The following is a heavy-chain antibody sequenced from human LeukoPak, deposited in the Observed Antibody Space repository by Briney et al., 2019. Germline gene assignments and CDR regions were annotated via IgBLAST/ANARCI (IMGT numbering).Heavy chain of an antibody. CDR1: GFTFSSYT. CDR2: ISSSSSYI. J-gene: IGHJ3*02. CDR3: ARSGRGYDDAFDI. Sequence: GGSLRLSCAASGFTFSSYTMNWVRQAPGKGLEWVSSISSSSSYIYYADSVKGRFTISRDNAKNSVYLEMNSLRAEDTAVYYCARSGRGYDDAFDIWGQGTMVTVSS. D-gene: IGHD5-12*01. V-gene: IGHV3-21*01.